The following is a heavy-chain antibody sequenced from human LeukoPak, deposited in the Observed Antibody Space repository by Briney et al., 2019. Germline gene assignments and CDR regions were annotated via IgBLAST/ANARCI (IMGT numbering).Heavy chain of an antibody. CDR1: GGSISSSSYY. Sequence: SETLSLTCTVSGGSISSSSYYWGWIRQPPGKGLEWIGSIYYSGSTYYNPSLKSRVTISVDTSKNQFSLKLSSVTAADTAVYYCARLGKMYYDFWSGYSPGAYNWFDPWGQGTLVTVSS. CDR3: ARLGKMYYDFWSGYSPGAYNWFDP. J-gene: IGHJ5*02. CDR2: IYYSGST. V-gene: IGHV4-39*01. D-gene: IGHD3-3*01.